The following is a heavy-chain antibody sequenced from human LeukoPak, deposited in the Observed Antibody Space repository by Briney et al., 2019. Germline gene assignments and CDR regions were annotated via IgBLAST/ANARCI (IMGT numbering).Heavy chain of an antibody. V-gene: IGHV3-30*18. D-gene: IGHD3-3*01. CDR2: ISYDGSNK. CDR1: GFTFSSYG. CDR3: AKDSRDFWSGYYFDY. Sequence: GGSLRLSCAASGFTFSSYGMHWVRQAPGKGLEWVAVISYDGSNKYYADSVKGRFTISRDNSKNTLYLQMNSLRAEDTAVYYCAKDSRDFWSGYYFDYWGQGTLVTVSS. J-gene: IGHJ4*02.